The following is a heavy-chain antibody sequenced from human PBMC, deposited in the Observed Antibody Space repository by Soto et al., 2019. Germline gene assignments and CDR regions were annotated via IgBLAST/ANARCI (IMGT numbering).Heavy chain of an antibody. J-gene: IGHJ6*03. CDR1: GFTFSSYW. Sequence: EVQLVESGGGLVQPGGSLRLSCAASGFTFSSYWLHWVRQAPGKGLMWVSRIKSDGITTNYADSVKGRFTISRDNARNTVYLQMNNLRGDDTAVYFCARGALYAFYLDVWGKGTTVTVSS. D-gene: IGHD3-16*01. CDR3: ARGALYAFYLDV. V-gene: IGHV3-74*01. CDR2: IKSDGITT.